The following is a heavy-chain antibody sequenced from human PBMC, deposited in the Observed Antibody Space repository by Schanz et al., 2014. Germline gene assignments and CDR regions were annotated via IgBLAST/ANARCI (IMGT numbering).Heavy chain of an antibody. D-gene: IGHD2-21*01. CDR2: IKQDGSDK. CDR3: ARDDSPSTKPFDS. Sequence: EVQLVESGGGLVKPGGSLRLSCTASGFSFDSYMNWVRQSPGKGLEWVANIKQDGSDKHYVDSVKGRFTISRDNAKNSLYLQMNSLRAEDTAVYYCARDDSPSTKPFDSWGQGTLVSVSS. CDR1: GFSFDSY. V-gene: IGHV3-7*01. J-gene: IGHJ4*02.